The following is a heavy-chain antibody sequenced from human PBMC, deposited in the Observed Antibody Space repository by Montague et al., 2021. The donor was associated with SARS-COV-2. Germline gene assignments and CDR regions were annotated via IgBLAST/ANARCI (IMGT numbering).Heavy chain of an antibody. Sequence: SETLSLTCTVSGGSVSSRSYYWGWIRQPPGKGLEWIGSIYYSGSTHSNPSLKIRVTISVDTSKNQFSLNLSSVTAADTAVYYCARRGDYGGPRFDYWGQGTLVSVSS. D-gene: IGHD4-23*01. CDR1: GGSVSSRSYY. J-gene: IGHJ4*02. V-gene: IGHV4-39*01. CDR3: ARRGDYGGPRFDY. CDR2: IYYSGST.